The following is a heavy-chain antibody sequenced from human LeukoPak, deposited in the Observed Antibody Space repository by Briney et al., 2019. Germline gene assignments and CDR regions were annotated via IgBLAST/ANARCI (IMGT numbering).Heavy chain of an antibody. J-gene: IGHJ4*02. Sequence: GGSLRLSCAASGFIFSDYYMSWIRQAPGKGLEWVSAISHSSSGTYYTDSVRGRFTISRDNSKNTLYMDMNSLRAEDTAVYYCAKVINSGYYYYFDYWGQGTLVTVSS. CDR1: GFIFSDYY. D-gene: IGHD3-22*01. CDR3: AKVINSGYYYYFDY. V-gene: IGHV3-23*01. CDR2: ISHSSSGT.